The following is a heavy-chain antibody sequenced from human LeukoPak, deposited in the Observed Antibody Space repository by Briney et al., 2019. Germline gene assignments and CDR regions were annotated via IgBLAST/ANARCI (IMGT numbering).Heavy chain of an antibody. V-gene: IGHV3-21*01. Sequence: PGGSLRLSCAASGFTFSAYSMNWVRQAPGKGLEWVSSISTSSIYIYYADSVKGRFTVSRDNAKNSLYLQMHSLRAEDTAVYYCAKATGYLLWGQGTLVIVSS. CDR3: AKATGYLL. CDR2: ISTSSIYI. J-gene: IGHJ4*02. D-gene: IGHD1-14*01. CDR1: GFTFSAYS.